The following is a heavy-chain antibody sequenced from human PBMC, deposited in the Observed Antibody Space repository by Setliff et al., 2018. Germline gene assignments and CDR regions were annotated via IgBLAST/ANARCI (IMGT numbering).Heavy chain of an antibody. CDR3: ARDFFYGSGSQAAGGMDV. CDR1: GYTFTAYY. CDR2: INPNSGDT. Sequence: GASVKVSCKASGYTFTAYYMHWVRQAPGQGLEWMGWINPNSGDTNYAQNFQGRVTMTRDTSISTAYMELSRLRSDDTAVYHCARDFFYGSGSQAAGGMDVWGQGTTATVSS. D-gene: IGHD3-10*01. V-gene: IGHV1-2*02. J-gene: IGHJ6*02.